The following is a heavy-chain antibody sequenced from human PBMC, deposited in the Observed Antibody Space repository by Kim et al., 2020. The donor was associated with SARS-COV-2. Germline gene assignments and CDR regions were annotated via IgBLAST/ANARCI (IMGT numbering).Heavy chain of an antibody. CDR1: GFTFSSYW. V-gene: IGHV3-74*01. CDR3: ARGSSGSYPRAYDI. D-gene: IGHD1-26*01. Sequence: GGSLRLSCAGSGFTFSSYWMHWVRQAPGKGLVWVSRISSDGSSTSYADSVKGRFTISRDNAKNTVYLQMNSLRAEDTAVYYCARGSSGSYPRAYDIWGQETMVTVSS. J-gene: IGHJ3*02. CDR2: ISSDGSST.